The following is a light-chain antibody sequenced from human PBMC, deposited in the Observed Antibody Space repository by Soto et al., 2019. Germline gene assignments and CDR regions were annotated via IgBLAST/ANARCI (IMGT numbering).Light chain of an antibody. CDR2: GAS. CDR1: QSISSNY. Sequence: EIVLTQSPGTLSLSPWERATLFCRASQSISSNYLAWYQQKPGQAPRLLIYGASSRATGIPDRFSGSGSATDFTLTIIRLEPEDSAVYYCQHYCTSPPLTFGGGTKVEIK. J-gene: IGKJ4*01. CDR3: QHYCTSPPLT. V-gene: IGKV3-20*01.